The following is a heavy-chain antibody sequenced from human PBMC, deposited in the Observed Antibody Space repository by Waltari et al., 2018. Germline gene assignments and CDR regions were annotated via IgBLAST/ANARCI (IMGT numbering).Heavy chain of an antibody. D-gene: IGHD6-13*01. J-gene: IGHJ6*02. CDR2: INAGHGNT. CDR1: GYTFTSYA. Sequence: QVQLVQSGAEVKKPGASVKVSCKASGYTFTSYAMHWVRQAPGQRLEWMGWINAGHGNTKYSQKCHGRVTITRDTSASTAYMELSSLRSEDTAVYYCAREQQLAYYYYGMDVWGQGTTVTVSS. CDR3: AREQQLAYYYYGMDV. V-gene: IGHV1-3*01.